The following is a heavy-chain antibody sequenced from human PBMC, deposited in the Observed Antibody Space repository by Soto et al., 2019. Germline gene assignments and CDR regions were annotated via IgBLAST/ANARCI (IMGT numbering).Heavy chain of an antibody. Sequence: QVQLQESGPGLVKPSQTLSLTCTVSGGSISSGGYYWSWIRQHPGKGLEWIGYMSYSGSTYNNPSLKSLGTISVDTSKNQFSLKLSSVTAADTAVYYCARRDVLRYFDPWGQGTLVTVSS. CDR3: ARRDVLRYFDP. CDR2: MSYSGST. CDR1: GGSISSGGYY. J-gene: IGHJ5*02. D-gene: IGHD3-9*01. V-gene: IGHV4-31*01.